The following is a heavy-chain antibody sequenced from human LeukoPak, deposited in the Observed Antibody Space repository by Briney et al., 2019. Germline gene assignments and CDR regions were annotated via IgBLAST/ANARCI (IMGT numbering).Heavy chain of an antibody. CDR1: GFTFSSYG. D-gene: IGHD3-10*01. Sequence: GRSLRLSCAASGFTFSSYGMHWVRQAPGKGLEWVSAISGSGGSTYYADSVKGRFTISRDNSKNTLYLQMNSLRAEDTAVYYCAKDAYYYGSGSYSAREDYWGQGTLVTVSS. J-gene: IGHJ4*02. CDR2: ISGSGGST. V-gene: IGHV3-23*01. CDR3: AKDAYYYGSGSYSAREDY.